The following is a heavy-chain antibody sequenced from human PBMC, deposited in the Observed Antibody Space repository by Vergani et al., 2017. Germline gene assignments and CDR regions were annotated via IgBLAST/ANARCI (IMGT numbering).Heavy chain of an antibody. Sequence: VQLVESGGGLVQPGGSLRLSCAASGFTFSSYGMHWVRQAPGKGLEWVAVIWYDGSNKYYADSVKGRFTISRDNSKNTLYLQMNSLRAEDTAVYYCAKAYMTTVTLVDYWGQGTLVTVSS. D-gene: IGHD4-17*01. V-gene: IGHV3-33*06. J-gene: IGHJ4*02. CDR1: GFTFSSYG. CDR2: IWYDGSNK. CDR3: AKAYMTTVTLVDY.